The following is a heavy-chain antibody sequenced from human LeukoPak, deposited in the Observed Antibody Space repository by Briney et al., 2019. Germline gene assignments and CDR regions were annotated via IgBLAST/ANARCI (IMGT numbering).Heavy chain of an antibody. J-gene: IGHJ4*02. CDR2: ISCSGSTI. CDR3: ARDARYSYGDDYFDY. CDR1: GFPFCDYY. Sequence: GGSLSLSCAASGFPFCDYYMSWIRQAPGKGLEWVSYISCSGSTIYYADSVKGRFTISRDNAKNSLYLQMNSLRAEDTAVYYCARDARYSYGDDYFDYWGQGTLVTVSS. D-gene: IGHD5-18*01. V-gene: IGHV3-11*01.